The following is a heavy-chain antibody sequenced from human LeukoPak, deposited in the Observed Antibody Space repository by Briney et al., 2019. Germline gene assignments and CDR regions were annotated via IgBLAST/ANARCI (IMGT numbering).Heavy chain of an antibody. V-gene: IGHV3-23*01. CDR2: ISGSGGST. CDR1: GYTFSSYG. J-gene: IGHJ6*03. CDR3: AKETYYYYYMDV. Sequence: GGSLRLSCAASGYTFSSYGMSWVRQAPGKGLEWVSAISGSGGSTYYADSVKGRFTISRDNSKNTLYLQMNSLRAEDTAVYYCAKETYYYYYMDVWGKGTTVTISS.